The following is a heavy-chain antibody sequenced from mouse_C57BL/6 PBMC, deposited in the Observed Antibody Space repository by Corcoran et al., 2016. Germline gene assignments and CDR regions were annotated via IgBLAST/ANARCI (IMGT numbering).Heavy chain of an antibody. CDR3: ARGINYYGSSPAWFAY. V-gene: IGHV1-18*01. CDR1: GYTFTDYN. D-gene: IGHD1-1*01. J-gene: IGHJ3*01. CDR2: INPNNGGT. Sequence: EVQLQQSGPELVKPGASVKIPCKASGYTFTDYNMDWVKQSHGKSLEWIGDINPNNGGTIYNQKFKGKATLTVDKSSSTAYMELRSLTSEDTAVYYCARGINYYGSSPAWFAYWGQGTLVTVSA.